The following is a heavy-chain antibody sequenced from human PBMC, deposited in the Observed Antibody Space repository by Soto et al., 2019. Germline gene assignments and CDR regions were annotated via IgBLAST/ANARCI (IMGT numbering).Heavy chain of an antibody. CDR3: ARDVTTDYYYYYGMDV. Sequence: QVQLVQSGAEVKKPGASVKVSCKASGYTFTSYGISWVRQAPGQGLEWMGWISAYNGNTNYAQKLQGRVTMTTDTSTSTAYMELRSLRSDDTAVYYCARDVTTDYYYYYGMDVWGQGTTVTVSS. D-gene: IGHD4-4*01. V-gene: IGHV1-18*01. CDR1: GYTFTSYG. J-gene: IGHJ6*02. CDR2: ISAYNGNT.